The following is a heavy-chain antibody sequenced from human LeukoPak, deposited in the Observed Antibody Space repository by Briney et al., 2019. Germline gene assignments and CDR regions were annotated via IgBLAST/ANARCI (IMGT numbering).Heavy chain of an antibody. D-gene: IGHD3-22*01. V-gene: IGHV3-21*01. J-gene: IGHJ4*02. CDR1: GFTFSSYS. CDR3: ARDLSYYYDSSGYYPLCY. CDR2: ISSSSSYI. Sequence: GVLRLSCAASGFTFSSYSMNWVRQAPGKGLEWVSSISSSSSYIYYADSVKGRFTISRDNAKNSLYLQMNSLRAEDTAVYYCARDLSYYYDSSGYYPLCYWGQGTLVTVSS.